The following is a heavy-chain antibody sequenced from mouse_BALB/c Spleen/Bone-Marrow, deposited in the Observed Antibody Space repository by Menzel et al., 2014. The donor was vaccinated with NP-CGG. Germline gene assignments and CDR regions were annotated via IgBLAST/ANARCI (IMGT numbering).Heavy chain of an antibody. D-gene: IGHD2-4*01. CDR2: INPSNGGT. J-gene: IGHJ2*01. CDR3: TRSTMITYFDY. Sequence: VQLQQSGAELVKPGASVKLSCKASGYTFTSYYMYWVKQRPGQGLEWIGEINPSNGGTNFNEKFKSKATLTVDKSSSTAYMQLSSLTSEDSAVYYCTRSTMITYFDYWRQGTPLPVSS. V-gene: IGHV1S81*02. CDR1: GYTFTSYY.